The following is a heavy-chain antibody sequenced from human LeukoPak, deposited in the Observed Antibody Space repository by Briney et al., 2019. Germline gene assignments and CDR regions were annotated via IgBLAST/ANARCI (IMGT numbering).Heavy chain of an antibody. CDR2: ISYDGRNK. J-gene: IGHJ4*02. CDR1: GFSFSSYG. Sequence: GGSLRLSCAASGFSFSSYGMHWVRQAPGKGLEWVAVISYDGRNKYYADSVKGRFTISRDTSKSTLYLQMNSLRAEDTAVYYCASEDGHNPNLGFDYWGQGTLATVSS. D-gene: IGHD5-24*01. V-gene: IGHV3-30*03. CDR3: ASEDGHNPNLGFDY.